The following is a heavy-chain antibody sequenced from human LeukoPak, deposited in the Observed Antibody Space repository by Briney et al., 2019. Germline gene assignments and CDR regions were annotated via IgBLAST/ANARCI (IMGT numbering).Heavy chain of an antibody. D-gene: IGHD3-10*02. Sequence: PGGSLSLFCAASGFTFSDYEINGVRQAPGKGVEWVSCISTSGSTTYYADSVKGRFTISRDNAKSSLFLQMNTLTAEDTAVYYCARGALHVFDYWGQGTPVTVSS. V-gene: IGHV3-48*03. CDR3: ARGALHVFDY. CDR2: ISTSGSTT. CDR1: GFTFSDYE. J-gene: IGHJ4*02.